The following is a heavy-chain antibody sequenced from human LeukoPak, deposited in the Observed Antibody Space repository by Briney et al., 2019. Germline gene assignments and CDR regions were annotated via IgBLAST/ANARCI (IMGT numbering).Heavy chain of an antibody. J-gene: IGHJ4*02. CDR3: ARDGSYYYDSSGYGNSYYFDY. D-gene: IGHD3-22*01. CDR1: GFTFNSYA. V-gene: IGHV3-30-3*01. Sequence: PGRSLRLSCAASGFTFNSYAFHWVRQAPGKGLEWVAVISYDGSSKYYADSVKGRFTISRDNSKNTLYLQMNSLRAEDTAVYYCARDGSYYYDSSGYGNSYYFDYWGQGTLVTVSS. CDR2: ISYDGSSK.